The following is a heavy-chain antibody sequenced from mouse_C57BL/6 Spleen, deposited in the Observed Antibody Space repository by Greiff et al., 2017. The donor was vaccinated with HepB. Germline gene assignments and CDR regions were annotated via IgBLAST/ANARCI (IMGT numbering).Heavy chain of an antibody. CDR1: GYSITSGYD. D-gene: IGHD4-1*01. V-gene: IGHV3-1*01. J-gene: IGHJ3*01. CDR2: ISYSGST. CDR3: ERGGTGTGFAY. Sequence: EVKLQESGPGMVKPSQSLSLTCTVTGYSITSGYDWHWIRHFPGNKLEWMGYISYSGSTNYNPSLKSRISITHDTSKNHFFLKLNSVTTEDTATYYCERGGTGTGFAYWGQGTLVTVSA.